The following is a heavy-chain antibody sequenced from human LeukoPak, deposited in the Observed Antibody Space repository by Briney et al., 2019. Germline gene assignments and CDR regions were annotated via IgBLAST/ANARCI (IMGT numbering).Heavy chain of an antibody. CDR2: ISGSGGST. Sequence: GGSLRLSCAASGFTFSSYAMSWVRQAPGKGLEWVSAISGSGGSTYYADSVKGRFTISRDNSKNTLYLQMNSLRAEDTAVYYCAKTSEGCSYGRKTEIFDYWGQGTLVTVSS. CDR1: GFTFSSYA. CDR3: AKTSEGCSYGRKTEIFDY. V-gene: IGHV3-23*01. D-gene: IGHD5-18*01. J-gene: IGHJ4*02.